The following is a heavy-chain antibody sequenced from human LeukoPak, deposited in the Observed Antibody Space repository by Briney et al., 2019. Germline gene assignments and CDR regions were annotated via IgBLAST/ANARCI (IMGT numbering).Heavy chain of an antibody. V-gene: IGHV4-34*01. CDR2: INHSGST. CDR3: ARALSAYSSSWYRPPNWFDP. Sequence: PSETLSLTCAVYGESFSGYYWSWIRQPPGKGLEWIGEINHSGSTNYNPSLKSRVTISVDTSKNQFSLKLSSVTAADTAVYYCARALSAYSSSWYRPPNWFDPWGQGTLVTVSS. CDR1: GESFSGYY. J-gene: IGHJ5*02. D-gene: IGHD6-13*01.